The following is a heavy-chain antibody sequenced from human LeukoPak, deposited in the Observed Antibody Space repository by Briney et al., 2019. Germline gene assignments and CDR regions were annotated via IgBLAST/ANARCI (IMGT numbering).Heavy chain of an antibody. CDR1: GYTFNGYY. J-gene: IGHJ6*03. CDR3: ARVAGYYMDV. V-gene: IGHV1-2*02. Sequence: ASVKVSCKSSGYTFNGYYMHWVRQAPGQGLEWMGWINPNNGGTKYAQNFQGRVTMTRDTSISTAYMELDRLRFDDTAVYYCARVAGYYMDVWGKGTTVTVSS. CDR2: INPNNGGT.